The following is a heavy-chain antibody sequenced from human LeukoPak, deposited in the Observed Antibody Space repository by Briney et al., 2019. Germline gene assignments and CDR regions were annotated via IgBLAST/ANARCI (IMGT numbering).Heavy chain of an antibody. Sequence: GGSLRLSCVASGFTFSNYAMSWVRQTPGKGLEWVSSISGSGGSTHYADSVKGRFTISRDNSKNILYLQMNSLRAEDTAVYYCARAGQWLVRYFDYWGQGTLVTVSS. J-gene: IGHJ4*02. CDR1: GFTFSNYA. D-gene: IGHD6-19*01. CDR3: ARAGQWLVRYFDY. CDR2: ISGSGGST. V-gene: IGHV3-23*01.